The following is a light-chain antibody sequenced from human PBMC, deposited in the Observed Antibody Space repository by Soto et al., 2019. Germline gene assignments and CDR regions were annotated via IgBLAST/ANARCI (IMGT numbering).Light chain of an antibody. Sequence: QSVLTQPPSASGSPGQSVAISCTGTSSDVGGYNYVSWYQQHPGKAPKLMIYEVNKRPSGVPDRLSGSKSGNTASLTVSGVQAEDEADYYCSSYAGSSNVFGTGTKLTVL. CDR2: EVN. CDR1: SSDVGGYNY. V-gene: IGLV2-8*01. CDR3: SSYAGSSNV. J-gene: IGLJ1*01.